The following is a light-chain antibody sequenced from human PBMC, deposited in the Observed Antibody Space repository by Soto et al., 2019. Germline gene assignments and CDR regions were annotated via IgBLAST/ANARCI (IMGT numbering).Light chain of an antibody. CDR3: QQYGSSPT. J-gene: IGKJ1*01. V-gene: IGKV3-20*01. Sequence: EIVLTQSPGTLSLSPGERATLSCRASQSVSSSYLAWYQQKPGQAPRLLIYGASSRATGIPDRFSGSGSGTDFTLTISILEPEDFAVYYCQQYGSSPTFGQWTKVEIK. CDR2: GAS. CDR1: QSVSSSY.